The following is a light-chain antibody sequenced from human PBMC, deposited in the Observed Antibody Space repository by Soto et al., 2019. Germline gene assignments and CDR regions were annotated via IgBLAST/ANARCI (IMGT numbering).Light chain of an antibody. Sequence: EIVLTQSPGTLSLSPVERATLSCMASQSVSSANFAWYQQKPGQAPRLLMYGASTRASGIPARFSGSGSGTEFTLTISSLQSEDFAVYYCQQYDNWPRTFGQGTKVDI. V-gene: IGKV3-15*01. CDR1: QSVSSAN. CDR3: QQYDNWPRT. J-gene: IGKJ1*01. CDR2: GAS.